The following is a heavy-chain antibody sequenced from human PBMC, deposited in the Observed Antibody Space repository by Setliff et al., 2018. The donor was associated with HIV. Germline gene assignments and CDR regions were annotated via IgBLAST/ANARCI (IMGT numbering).Heavy chain of an antibody. D-gene: IGHD2-2*01. V-gene: IGHV3-30*02. CDR2: IRFDGYNK. Sequence: PGGSLRLSCAASGLTFSNYWMHWVRQAPGKGLEWVAFIRFDGYNKYYADSVKGRFTISRDNSKNTLFLQMNSLRSEDTAVYYCAKEDQRVTSVDYWGQGTPVTVSS. CDR3: AKEDQRVTSVDY. J-gene: IGHJ4*02. CDR1: GLTFSNYW.